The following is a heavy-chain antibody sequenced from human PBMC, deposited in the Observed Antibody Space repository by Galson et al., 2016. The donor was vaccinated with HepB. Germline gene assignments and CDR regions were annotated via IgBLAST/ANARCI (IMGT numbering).Heavy chain of an antibody. J-gene: IGHJ6*02. Sequence: SLRLSCAGSGFPFSDYYMSWIRQAPGKGLEWISYIRNSVGTRYYADSVKGRFSISRDNAGNSLFLQMNSLRADDTAVYYCARDRYYSMEVWGQGTTVTVSS. CDR2: IRNSVGTR. CDR1: GFPFSDYY. CDR3: ARDRYYSMEV. V-gene: IGHV3-11*04. D-gene: IGHD2-15*01.